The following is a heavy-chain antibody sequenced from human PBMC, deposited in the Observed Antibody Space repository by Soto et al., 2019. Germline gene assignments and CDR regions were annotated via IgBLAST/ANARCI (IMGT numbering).Heavy chain of an antibody. CDR2: ISSSSSTI. D-gene: IGHD3-16*01. V-gene: IGHV3-48*02. Sequence: GGSLRLSCAASGFTFSSYSMNWVRQAPGKGLEWVSYISSSSSTIYYADSVKGRFTISRDNAKNSLYLQMNSLRDEDTAVYYCARDWADPHTNYYYYGMDVWGQGTTVTVSS. CDR3: ARDWADPHTNYYYYGMDV. CDR1: GFTFSSYS. J-gene: IGHJ6*02.